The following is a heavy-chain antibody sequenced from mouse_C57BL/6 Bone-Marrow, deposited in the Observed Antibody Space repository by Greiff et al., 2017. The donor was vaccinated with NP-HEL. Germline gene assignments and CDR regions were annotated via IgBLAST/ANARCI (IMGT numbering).Heavy chain of an antibody. V-gene: IGHV5-2*01. CDR2: INSDGGST. CDR3: ARHDTTVVATPFAD. Sequence: EVQLVESGGGLVQPGESLKLSCESNEYEFPSHDMSWVRKIPEKRLELVAAINSDGGSTYYPATMERRFIISRDNTKKTLYLQRSSLRSEDTALYYCARHDTTVVATPFADWGQGTLVTVSA. D-gene: IGHD1-1*01. CDR1: EYEFPSHD. J-gene: IGHJ3*01.